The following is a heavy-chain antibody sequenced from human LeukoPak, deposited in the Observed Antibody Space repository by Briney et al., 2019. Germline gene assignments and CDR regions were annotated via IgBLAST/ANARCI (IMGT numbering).Heavy chain of an antibody. Sequence: GGSLRLSCAASGFTFSSYSMNWVRQAPGKGLEWVSSISSSSSYIYYADSVKGRFTISRDNAKNSLYLQMNSLRAEDTAVYYCARDRGVAGTANDAFDIWGQGTMATVSS. CDR2: ISSSSSYI. D-gene: IGHD6-19*01. V-gene: IGHV3-21*01. CDR1: GFTFSSYS. J-gene: IGHJ3*02. CDR3: ARDRGVAGTANDAFDI.